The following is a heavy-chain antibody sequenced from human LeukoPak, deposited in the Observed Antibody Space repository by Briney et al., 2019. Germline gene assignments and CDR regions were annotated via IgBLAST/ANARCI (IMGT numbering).Heavy chain of an antibody. V-gene: IGHV1-46*01. D-gene: IGHD1-26*01. CDR2: INPSGGST. CDR3: ARVRGGGSYFDY. J-gene: IGHJ4*02. Sequence: ASVQVSCKASGYTFTSYYMHWVRQAPGQGLEWMGIINPSGGSTSYTQKLQDRVIMTRDTSTSTVYMELSSLGSKDTAVYYCARVRGGGSYFDYWGQGTLVTVSS. CDR1: GYTFTSYY.